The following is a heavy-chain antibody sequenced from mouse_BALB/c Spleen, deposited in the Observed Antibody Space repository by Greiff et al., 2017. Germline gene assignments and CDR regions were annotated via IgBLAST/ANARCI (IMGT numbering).Heavy chain of an antibody. CDR2: ISSGGST. CDR1: GFTFSSYA. D-gene: IGHD2-4*01. CDR3: AREYYDYDGFDY. V-gene: IGHV5-6-5*01. J-gene: IGHJ2*01. Sequence: DVMLVESGGGLVKPGGSLKLSCAASGFTFSSYAMSWVRQTPEKRLEWVASISSGGSTYYPDSVKGRFTISRDNARNILYLQMSSLRSEDTAMYYCAREYYDYDGFDYWGQGTTLTVSS.